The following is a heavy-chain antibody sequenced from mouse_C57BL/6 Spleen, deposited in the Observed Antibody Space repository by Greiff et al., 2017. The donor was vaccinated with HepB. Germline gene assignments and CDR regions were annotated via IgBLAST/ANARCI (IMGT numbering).Heavy chain of an antibody. D-gene: IGHD2-2*01. CDR3: ARADYGYTDY. CDR2: INPSSGYT. Sequence: VQLQQSGAELARPGASVKMSCKASGYTFTSYTMHWVKQRPGQGLEWIGYINPSSGYTKYNQKFKDKATLTADKSSSTAYMQLSSLTYEGSAVYYCARADYGYTDYWGQGTTLTVSS. CDR1: GYTFTSYT. V-gene: IGHV1-4*01. J-gene: IGHJ2*01.